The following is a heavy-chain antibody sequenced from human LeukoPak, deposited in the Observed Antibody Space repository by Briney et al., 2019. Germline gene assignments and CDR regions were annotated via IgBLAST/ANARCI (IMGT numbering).Heavy chain of an antibody. D-gene: IGHD6-25*01. Sequence: PGGSLRLSCAASGFTFSSYWMSWVRQAPGKGLEWVANIKQDGSEKYYVDSVKGRFTISRDNAKNSLYLQMNSLRAEDTAVYYCARVNGFLNYYYYMDVWGKGTTVTVSS. J-gene: IGHJ6*03. V-gene: IGHV3-7*01. CDR2: IKQDGSEK. CDR1: GFTFSSYW. CDR3: ARVNGFLNYYYYMDV.